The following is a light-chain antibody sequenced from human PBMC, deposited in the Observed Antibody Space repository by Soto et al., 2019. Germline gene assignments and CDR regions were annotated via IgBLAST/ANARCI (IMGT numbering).Light chain of an antibody. CDR1: QGIANY. Sequence: DIQMTQSPSSLSASLGYRFTITCLASQGIANYLAWYQQKPGKGPKLLIYAAATLQSGVPSRFSGSGSGTDFTLTISSLQPEDVATYYCQKCGSAPFTFGGGTKVDI. CDR3: QKCGSAPFT. J-gene: IGKJ4*01. V-gene: IGKV1-27*01. CDR2: AAA.